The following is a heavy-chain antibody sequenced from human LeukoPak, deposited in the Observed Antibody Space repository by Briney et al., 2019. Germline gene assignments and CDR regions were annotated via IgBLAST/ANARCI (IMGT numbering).Heavy chain of an antibody. J-gene: IGHJ4*02. CDR3: ARAITMIVVD. D-gene: IGHD3-22*01. CDR1: GGSISSYY. V-gene: IGHV4-59*01. Sequence: SETPSLTCTVSGGSISSYYWSWIRQPPGKGLEWIGYIYYSGSTNYNPSLKSRVTISVDTSKNQSSLKLSSVTAADTAVYYCARAITMIVVDWGQGTLVTVSS. CDR2: IYYSGST.